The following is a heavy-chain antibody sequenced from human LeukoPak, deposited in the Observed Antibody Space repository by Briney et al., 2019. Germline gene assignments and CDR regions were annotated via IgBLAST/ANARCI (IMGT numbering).Heavy chain of an antibody. V-gene: IGHV3-21*01. CDR1: GFTLSSYS. Sequence: GGSLRLSCAASGFTLSSYSMNWVRQAPGKGLEWVSSISSSSSYIYYADSVKGRFTISRDNAKNSLYLQMNSLRAEDTAVYYCARGQPAGFDYWGQGTLVTVSS. D-gene: IGHD1-14*01. J-gene: IGHJ4*02. CDR2: ISSSSSYI. CDR3: ARGQPAGFDY.